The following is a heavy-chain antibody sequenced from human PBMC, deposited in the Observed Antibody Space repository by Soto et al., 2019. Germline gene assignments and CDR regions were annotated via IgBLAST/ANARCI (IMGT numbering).Heavy chain of an antibody. Sequence: ASVKVSCKASGYTSTSYYMHWVRQAPGQGLEWMGIINPSGGSTSYAQKFQGRVTMTRDTSTSTVYMELSSLRSEDTAVYYCARDSALRFLEWSIDYWGQGTLVTVSS. CDR1: GYTSTSYY. J-gene: IGHJ4*02. CDR2: INPSGGST. CDR3: ARDSALRFLEWSIDY. D-gene: IGHD3-3*01. V-gene: IGHV1-46*01.